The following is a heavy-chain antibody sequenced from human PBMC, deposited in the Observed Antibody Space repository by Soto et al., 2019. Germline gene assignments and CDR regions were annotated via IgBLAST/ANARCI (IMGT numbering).Heavy chain of an antibody. CDR3: ATQEVGGSYVYTFDP. CDR1: GGSISSSSYY. V-gene: IGHV4-39*02. Sequence: QLQLQESGPGLVKPSETLSLTCPVSGGSISSSSYYGGWIRQPPGKGLEWIGGIYYSGSTYYNPSLKSRVTISVDTSKNHFSLKLSSVTAADTAVYYCATQEVGGSYVYTFDPWGQGTLVTVSS. CDR2: IYYSGST. J-gene: IGHJ5*02. D-gene: IGHD1-26*01.